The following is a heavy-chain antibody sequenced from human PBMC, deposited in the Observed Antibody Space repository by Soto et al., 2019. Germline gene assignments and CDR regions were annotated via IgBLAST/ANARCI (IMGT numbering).Heavy chain of an antibody. CDR3: GRGGFSTNWRFDY. CDR1: GFTFSDYA. D-gene: IGHD6-13*01. CDR2: IWFDGATK. V-gene: IGHV3-33*01. J-gene: IGHJ4*02. Sequence: QVQLVESGGGVVQPGRSLRLSCAASGFTFSDYAMHWVRQAPGKGLEWVASIWFDGATKYYADSVKVRFTISRDNSKNSVYLQMNSLRGEYSPLYHCGRGGFSTNWRFDYWGQGTLVAVSS.